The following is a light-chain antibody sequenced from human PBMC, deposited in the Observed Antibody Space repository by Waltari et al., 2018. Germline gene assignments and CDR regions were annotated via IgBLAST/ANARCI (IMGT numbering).Light chain of an antibody. Sequence: EILLTQSPGTLSLSPGERATLPCRASQNVGKNYLGWYQQKPGQPPRLLTFGASNRATGIPDRFSGSGSGTDFTLTISRLESEDFAVYFCQQYASPPITFGQGTRLE. J-gene: IGKJ5*01. CDR1: QNVGKNY. CDR3: QQYASPPIT. V-gene: IGKV3-20*01. CDR2: GAS.